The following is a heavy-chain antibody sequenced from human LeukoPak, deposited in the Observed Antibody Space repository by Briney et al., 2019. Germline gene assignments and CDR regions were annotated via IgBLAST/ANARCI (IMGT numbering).Heavy chain of an antibody. V-gene: IGHV3-23*01. CDR2: ITGSGSNT. Sequence: SGGSLRLSCAASGFTFGSYAMTWVRQTPGKGLEWVSAITGSGSNTYYTGSVKGRFTISRDNSKNTLYLQMNSLRAEDTAVYYCATLSCYNYDILTGYGMDVWGQGTTVTVSS. D-gene: IGHD3-9*01. CDR3: ATLSCYNYDILTGYGMDV. CDR1: GFTFGSYA. J-gene: IGHJ6*02.